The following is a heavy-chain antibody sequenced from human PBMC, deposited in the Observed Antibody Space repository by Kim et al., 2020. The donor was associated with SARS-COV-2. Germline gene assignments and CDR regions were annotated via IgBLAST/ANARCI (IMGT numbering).Heavy chain of an antibody. CDR3: ARSIAVAGPYFDY. CDR2: IYYSGST. CDR1: GVSISSYY. Sequence: SETLSLTCTVSGVSISSYYWSWIRQPPGKGLEWIGYIYYSGSTNYNPSLKSRGTISVDTSTKEFSLKLSSVTAADTAVYYCARSIAVAGPYFDYWGQGTLVTVSS. J-gene: IGHJ4*02. V-gene: IGHV4-59*01. D-gene: IGHD6-19*01.